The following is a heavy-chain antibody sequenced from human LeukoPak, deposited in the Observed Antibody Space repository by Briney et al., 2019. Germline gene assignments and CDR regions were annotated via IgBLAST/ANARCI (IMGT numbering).Heavy chain of an antibody. CDR1: GYTFTSYG. Sequence: ASVKVSCKASGYTFTSYGISWVRQAPGRGLEWMGWITADNGNTNYAQRLQGRLTMTTDTSTSTAYMELRSLRSDDTAVYYCALSPSRSWRPLDYWGQGTLVTVSS. V-gene: IGHV1-18*01. D-gene: IGHD6-13*01. CDR3: ALSPSRSWRPLDY. CDR2: ITADNGNT. J-gene: IGHJ4*02.